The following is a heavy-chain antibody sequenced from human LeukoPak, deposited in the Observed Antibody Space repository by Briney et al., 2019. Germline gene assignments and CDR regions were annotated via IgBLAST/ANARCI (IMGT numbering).Heavy chain of an antibody. CDR2: IYTSGST. V-gene: IGHV4-4*07. J-gene: IGHJ3*02. D-gene: IGHD1-26*01. CDR1: GGSLSSYY. Sequence: SETLSLTCTVSGGSLSSYYWSWVRQPAGKGLEGIGRIYTSGSTNYNPSLKSRVTISVDKSKNQFSLKLSSVTAADTAVYYCARERVGATDHDAFDIWGQGTMVTVSS. CDR3: ARERVGATDHDAFDI.